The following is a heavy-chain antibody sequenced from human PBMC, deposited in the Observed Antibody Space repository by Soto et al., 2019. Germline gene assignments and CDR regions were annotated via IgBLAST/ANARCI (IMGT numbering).Heavy chain of an antibody. J-gene: IGHJ3*02. CDR1: GLTFNIYG. CDR2: IWYDGSNK. V-gene: IGHV3-33*01. D-gene: IGHD1-26*01. CDR3: ARAKSGATIPDRLPAAFDI. Sequence: PSGSIKLSSAACGLTFNIYGGDGVLQAKGKGREWVAVIWYDGSNKYYADFVKGRCTISSDNSKNTLNLHMNSLRAEDTAVYYCARAKSGATIPDRLPAAFDIWGEGTMVTVSS.